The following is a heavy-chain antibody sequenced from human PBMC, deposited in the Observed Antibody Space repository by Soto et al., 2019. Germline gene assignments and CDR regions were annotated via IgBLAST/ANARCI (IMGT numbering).Heavy chain of an antibody. J-gene: IGHJ3*02. V-gene: IGHV4-59*01. CDR2: IYYSGST. CDR1: GGSISSYY. D-gene: IGHD3-22*01. CDR3: ARTYDSSDPNYGGYGFDI. Sequence: QVQLQESGPGLVQPSETLSLTCTVSGGSISSYYWSWIRQPPGKGLEWIGYIYYSGSTNYNPSLTGRVTISVDKSKNQCSLKLSSVTAAYTAVYYCARTYDSSDPNYGGYGFDIWGQGTMVTVSS.